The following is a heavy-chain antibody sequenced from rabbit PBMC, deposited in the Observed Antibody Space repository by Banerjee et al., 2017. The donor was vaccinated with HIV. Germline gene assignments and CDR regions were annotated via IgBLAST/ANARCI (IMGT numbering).Heavy chain of an antibody. CDR2: IDAASSSRT. CDR3: ARDPYAATVVGNCL. D-gene: IGHD4-2*01. Sequence: QQQLEESGGGLVKPGASLTLTCTASGFSFSSGYCMCWVRQAPGKGLEWIGCIDAASSSRTDYASWAKGRFTISKTSSTTVTLQMTSLTAADTATYFCARDPYAATVVGNCLWGPGTLVTVS. J-gene: IGHJ4*01. V-gene: IGHV1S45*01. CDR1: GFSFSSGYC.